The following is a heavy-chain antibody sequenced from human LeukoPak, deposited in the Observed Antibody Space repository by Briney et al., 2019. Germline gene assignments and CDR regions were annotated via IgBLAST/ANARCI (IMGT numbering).Heavy chain of an antibody. CDR2: ISYDGSNK. CDR1: GFTFSSYG. J-gene: IGHJ4*02. CDR3: ARDRDCSSTSCYASDY. D-gene: IGHD2-2*01. V-gene: IGHV3-30*03. Sequence: GGSLRLSCAASGFTFSSYGMHWVRQAPGKGLEWVAVISYDGSNKYYADSVKGRFTISRDNSKNTLYLQMNSLRAEDTAVYYCARDRDCSSTSCYASDYWGQGTLVTVSS.